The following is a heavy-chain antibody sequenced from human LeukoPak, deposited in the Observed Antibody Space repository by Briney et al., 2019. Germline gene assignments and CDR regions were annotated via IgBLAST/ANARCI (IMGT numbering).Heavy chain of an antibody. CDR1: GYTFTGYY. Sequence: ASVNVSCTASGYTFTGYYMHWVRQAPGQGLEWMGRINPNSGGTNYAQKFQGRVTMTRDTSISTAYMELSRLRSDDTAVYYCARVPNWAAAGILDYWGQGTLVTVSS. CDR3: ARVPNWAAAGILDY. V-gene: IGHV1-2*06. D-gene: IGHD6-13*01. CDR2: INPNSGGT. J-gene: IGHJ4*02.